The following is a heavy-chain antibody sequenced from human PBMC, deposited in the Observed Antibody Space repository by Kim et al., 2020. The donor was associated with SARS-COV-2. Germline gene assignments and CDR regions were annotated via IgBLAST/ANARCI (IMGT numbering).Heavy chain of an antibody. J-gene: IGHJ2*01. CDR1: GGSISSSSYY. D-gene: IGHD6-6*01. CDR2: IYYSGST. CDR3: ARHEKYSWYFDL. Sequence: SETLSLTCTVSGGSISSSSYYWGWIRQPPGKGLEWIGSIYYSGSTYYNPSLKSRVTISVDTSKNQFSLKLSSVTAADTAVYYCARHEKYSWYFDLWGRGTLVTVSS. V-gene: IGHV4-39*01.